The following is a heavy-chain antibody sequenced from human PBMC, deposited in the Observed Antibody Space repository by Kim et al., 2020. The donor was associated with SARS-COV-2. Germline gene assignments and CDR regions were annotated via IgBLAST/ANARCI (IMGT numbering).Heavy chain of an antibody. Sequence: GGSLRLSCAASGFSFSDCSMNWIRQAPGKGLEFVSYITSNSDTIHYANSVKGRFTMSRDNAKNSLYLQMISLRDEDTAVYYCVRDYCHDSSGRRDYDLDVWGQGTTVTVSS. J-gene: IGHJ6*02. CDR2: ITSNSDTI. CDR3: VRDYCHDSSGRRDYDLDV. D-gene: IGHD3-22*01. CDR1: GFSFSDCS. V-gene: IGHV3-48*02.